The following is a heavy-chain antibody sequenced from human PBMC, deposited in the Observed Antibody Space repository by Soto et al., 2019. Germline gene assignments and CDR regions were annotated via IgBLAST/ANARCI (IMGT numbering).Heavy chain of an antibody. CDR2: INSDGSST. Sequence: PGGSLRLSCAASGFTFSSYWMHWVRQAPGKGLVWVSRINSDGSSTSYADSVKGRFTISRDNAKSTLYLQMNSLRAEDTAVYYCARDKRIQLWLLGPYYYYGMDVWGQGTTVTVSS. CDR3: ARDKRIQLWLLGPYYYYGMDV. V-gene: IGHV3-74*01. J-gene: IGHJ6*02. D-gene: IGHD5-18*01. CDR1: GFTFSSYW.